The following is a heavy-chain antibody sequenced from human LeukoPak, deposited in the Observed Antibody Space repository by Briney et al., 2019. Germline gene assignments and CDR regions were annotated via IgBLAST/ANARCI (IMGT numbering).Heavy chain of an antibody. CDR2: IHHSGST. CDR3: ARDPGYDRSGYYWGLFGP. Sequence: PSQTLSLTCAVSGGSISSGGYSWSWIRQHPGKGLEWIGYIHHSGSTYYNPSLNNRVTMSVDTFKNHFSLKLSSVTAADTAMYYCARDPGYDRSGYYWGLFGPWGQGNLV. J-gene: IGHJ5*02. V-gene: IGHV4-31*11. CDR1: GGSISSGGYS. D-gene: IGHD3-22*01.